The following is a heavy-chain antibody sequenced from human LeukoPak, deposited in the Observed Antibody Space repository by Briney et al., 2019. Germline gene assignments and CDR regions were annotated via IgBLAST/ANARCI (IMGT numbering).Heavy chain of an antibody. Sequence: PSETLSLTCTVSGGSISSYYGSWLRQPPGKGLEWIGYIYYSGSTNYNPSLKSRVTISVDTSKNQFSLKLSSVTAADTAVHYCARRAYSSGWRFDYWGQGTLVTVSS. CDR2: IYYSGST. D-gene: IGHD6-19*01. V-gene: IGHV4-59*08. J-gene: IGHJ4*02. CDR3: ARRAYSSGWRFDY. CDR1: GGSISSYY.